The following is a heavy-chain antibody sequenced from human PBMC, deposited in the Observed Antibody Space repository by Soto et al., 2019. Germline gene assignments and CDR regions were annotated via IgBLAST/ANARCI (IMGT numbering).Heavy chain of an antibody. J-gene: IGHJ3*02. CDR2: INSDGTGT. CDR3: AGDSSGYSYDAFDI. D-gene: IGHD3-22*01. CDR1: GFTFSTYW. Sequence: EVQLVESGGGLVQPGGSLRLSCAASGFTFSTYWMHWVRQAPGKGLVWVSRINSDGTGTSYADSVKGRITISRDNAKNTLYLQMNSLRSEDTAVYHCAGDSSGYSYDAFDIWGQGTMVTVSS. V-gene: IGHV3-74*01.